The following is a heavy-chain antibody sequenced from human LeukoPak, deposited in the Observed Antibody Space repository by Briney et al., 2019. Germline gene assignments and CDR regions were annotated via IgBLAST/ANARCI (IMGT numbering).Heavy chain of an antibody. D-gene: IGHD2-15*01. CDR3: ARAGYCSGGSCFSGAFDF. CDR1: GFSFRSYT. CDR2: ITSSSSYI. V-gene: IGHV3-21*01. J-gene: IGHJ3*01. Sequence: GGSLRLSCAASGFSFRSYTMKWVRQAPGKGLEWVSSITSSSSYIYYADSVKGRFTISRDNAKNSLYLQMNSLRADDTAAYYCARAGYCSGGSCFSGAFDFWGQGTTVTVSS.